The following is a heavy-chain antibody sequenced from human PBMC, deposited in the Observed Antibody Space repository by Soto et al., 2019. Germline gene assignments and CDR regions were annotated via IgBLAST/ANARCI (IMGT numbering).Heavy chain of an antibody. Sequence: QVQLVESGGGVVQPGRSLRLSCAASGFTFSSYGMHWVRQAPGKGLEWVAVIRYDGSNKYYADSVKGRFTISRDNSKNTLYLQMNSLRAEDTAVYYCARDRVNDYGDYGRIDYWGQGTLVTVSS. V-gene: IGHV3-33*01. CDR2: IRYDGSNK. CDR1: GFTFSSYG. CDR3: ARDRVNDYGDYGRIDY. J-gene: IGHJ4*02. D-gene: IGHD4-17*01.